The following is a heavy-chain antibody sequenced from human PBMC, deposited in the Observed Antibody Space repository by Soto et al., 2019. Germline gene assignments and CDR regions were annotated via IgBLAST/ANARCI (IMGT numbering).Heavy chain of an antibody. CDR3: ARDRDGYFDY. Sequence: PSETLSLTCTVSGGSISSGGYYWSWIRQHPGKGLEWIGYIYYSGSTYYNPSLKSRVTISVDTSKNQFSLKLSSVTAADTAVYYCARDRDGYFDYWGQGTLVTVSS. J-gene: IGHJ4*02. CDR2: IYYSGST. CDR1: GGSISSGGYY. D-gene: IGHD3-10*01. V-gene: IGHV4-31*03.